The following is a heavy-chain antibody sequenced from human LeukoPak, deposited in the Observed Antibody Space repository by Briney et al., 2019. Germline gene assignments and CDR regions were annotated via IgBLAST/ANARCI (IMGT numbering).Heavy chain of an antibody. CDR3: AREDFWSGKFDY. CDR2: ISYTGST. D-gene: IGHD3-3*01. V-gene: IGHV4-59*12. Sequence: SETLSLTCTVSGGSISPYFWSWIRQPPGKGLEWIGYISYTGSTNYNPSLKSRVTISVDTSKNQFSLKLSSVTAADTAVYYCAREDFWSGKFDYWGQGTLVTVSS. CDR1: GGSISPYF. J-gene: IGHJ4*02.